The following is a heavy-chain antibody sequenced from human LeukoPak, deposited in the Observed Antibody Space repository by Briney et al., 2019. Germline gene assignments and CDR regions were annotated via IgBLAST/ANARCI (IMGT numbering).Heavy chain of an antibody. CDR3: ARVYSTIFGVVRNWFDP. D-gene: IGHD3-3*01. CDR2: ISSSSSYI. J-gene: IGHJ5*02. Sequence: GGSLRLSCAASGFTFSSYTMNWVRQAPGKGLEWVSSISSSSSYIYYADSVKGRFTISRDNAKNSLYLQMNSLRAEDTAVYYCARVYSTIFGVVRNWFDPWGQGTLVTVPS. V-gene: IGHV3-21*01. CDR1: GFTFSSYT.